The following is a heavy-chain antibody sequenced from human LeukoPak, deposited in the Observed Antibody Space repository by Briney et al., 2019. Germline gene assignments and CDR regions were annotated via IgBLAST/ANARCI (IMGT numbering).Heavy chain of an antibody. J-gene: IGHJ3*02. CDR1: GYTFTSYA. CDR2: INAGNGNT. V-gene: IGHV1-3*01. Sequence: ASVKVSCKASGYTFTSYAMHWVRQAPGRRLEWMGWINAGNGNTKYSQKFQGRVTITRDTSASTAYMELSSLRSEDTAVYYCAREVSMVRGVIGAFDIWGQGTMVTVSS. D-gene: IGHD3-10*01. CDR3: AREVSMVRGVIGAFDI.